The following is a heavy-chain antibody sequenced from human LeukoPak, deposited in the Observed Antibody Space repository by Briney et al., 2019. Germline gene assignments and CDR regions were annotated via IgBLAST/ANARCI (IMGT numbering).Heavy chain of an antibody. D-gene: IGHD2-2*01. CDR3: ARVGGAVVPAAACFDY. V-gene: IGHV3-20*04. J-gene: IGHJ4*02. CDR2: INWNGDST. Sequence: PGGSLRLSCAASGFTFSNYWMSWVRQAPGKGLEWVSGINWNGDSTGYADSVKGRFTISRDNARNSVYLQMNSLRAEDTAFYYCARVGGAVVPAAACFDYWGQGTLVTVSS. CDR1: GFTFSNYW.